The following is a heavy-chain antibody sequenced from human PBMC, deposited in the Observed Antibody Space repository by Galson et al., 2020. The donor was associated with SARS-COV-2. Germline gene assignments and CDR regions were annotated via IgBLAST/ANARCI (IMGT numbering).Heavy chain of an antibody. J-gene: IGHJ3*02. CDR3: AKVGDYGNAFDI. Sequence: ADSVKGRFTISRDNSKNTLYLQMNSLRAEDTAVYYCAKVGDYGNAFDIWGQGTMVTVSS. D-gene: IGHD4-17*01. V-gene: IGHV3-23*01.